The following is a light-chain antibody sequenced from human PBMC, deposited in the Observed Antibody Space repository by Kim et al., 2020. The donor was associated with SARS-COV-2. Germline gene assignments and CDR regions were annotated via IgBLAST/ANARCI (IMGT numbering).Light chain of an antibody. CDR2: GKN. CDR1: SLRSYY. Sequence: SSELTQDPAVSVALGQTVRITCQGDSLRSYYASWYQQKPGQAPVVVIYGKNNRPSGIPDRFSGSSSGNTASLTITGAQAEDEADYYCNSRDSHHLLYVFGTGTKVTV. J-gene: IGLJ1*01. CDR3: NSRDSHHLLYV. V-gene: IGLV3-19*01.